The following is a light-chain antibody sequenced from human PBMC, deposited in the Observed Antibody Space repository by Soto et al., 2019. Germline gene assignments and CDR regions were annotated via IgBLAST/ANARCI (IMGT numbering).Light chain of an antibody. CDR2: AAS. CDR1: QSISSY. J-gene: IGKJ4*01. CDR3: QQSYSTLLT. Sequence: DIQMTQSPSSLSASVGDRVTITCQASQSISSYLNWYRQKPGKAPKLLIYAASSLQSGVPSRFSGSGSGTDFTLTISSLQPEDFATYYCQQSYSTLLTFGGGTKVEIK. V-gene: IGKV1-39*01.